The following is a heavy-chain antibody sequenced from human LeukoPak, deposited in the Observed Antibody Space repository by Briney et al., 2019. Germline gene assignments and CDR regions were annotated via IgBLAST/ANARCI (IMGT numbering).Heavy chain of an antibody. CDR3: AKHPYSSGWSGGYFDY. CDR1: GFTFSSYG. V-gene: IGHV3-30*18. D-gene: IGHD6-19*01. CDR2: ISCDGSNK. J-gene: IGHJ4*02. Sequence: GGSLRLSCAASGFTFSSYGMHWVRQAPGKGLEWVAVISCDGSNKYYADSVKGRFTISRDNSKNTLYLQMNSLRAEDTAVYYCAKHPYSSGWSGGYFDYWGQGTLVTVSS.